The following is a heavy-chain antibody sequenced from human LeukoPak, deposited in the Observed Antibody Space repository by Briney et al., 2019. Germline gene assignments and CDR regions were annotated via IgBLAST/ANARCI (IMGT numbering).Heavy chain of an antibody. CDR3: ARGGYSGYVTFDY. Sequence: GGSLRLSCAASGFTFSSYAMSWVRQAPGKGLEWVSTIRDIGGRTFYADSVKGRFTISRDNSKNTLYLQMNSLRAEDTAVYYCARGGYSGYVTFDYWGQGTLVTVSS. D-gene: IGHD5-12*01. J-gene: IGHJ4*02. CDR1: GFTFSSYA. CDR2: IRDIGGRT. V-gene: IGHV3-23*01.